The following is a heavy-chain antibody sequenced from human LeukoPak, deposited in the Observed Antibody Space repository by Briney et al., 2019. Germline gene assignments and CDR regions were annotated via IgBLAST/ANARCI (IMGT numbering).Heavy chain of an antibody. CDR1: GYTFTIYG. CDR2: ISAYNGNT. V-gene: IGHV1-18*01. CDR3: ARFAAGSTVTTDFDY. D-gene: IGHD4-17*01. J-gene: IGHJ4*02. Sequence: ASVTVSCKASGYTFTIYGISWVRQAPGQGLEWMGWISAYNGNTNYAQKLQGRVTMTTDTSTSTAYMELRSLRSDDTAVYYCARFAAGSTVTTDFDYWGQGTLVTVSS.